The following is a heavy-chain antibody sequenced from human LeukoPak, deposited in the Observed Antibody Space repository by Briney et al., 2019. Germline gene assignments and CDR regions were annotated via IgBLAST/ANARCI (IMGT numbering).Heavy chain of an antibody. CDR3: ARDHNYYDSSGYYPLDY. CDR1: GFTFSDYY. J-gene: IGHJ4*02. V-gene: IGHV3-11*01. D-gene: IGHD3-22*01. CDR2: ISSSGSTI. Sequence: PGGSLRLSCAASGFTFSDYYMSWIRQAPGMGLEWVSYISSSGSTIYYADSVKGRFTISRDNAKNSLYLQMNSLRAEDTAVYYCARDHNYYDSSGYYPLDYWGQGTLVTVSS.